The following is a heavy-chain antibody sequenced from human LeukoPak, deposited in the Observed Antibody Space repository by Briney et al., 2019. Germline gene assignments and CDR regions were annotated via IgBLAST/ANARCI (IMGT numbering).Heavy chain of an antibody. CDR2: IDPNSGGT. Sequence: GASVKVSCKASGSTFTGYYRHWVRQAPGQGLEWMGWIDPNSGGTNSAQKFQGRVTMTRDTSISTAYMELSRLRSDDTAVYYCARDAPNDYGDYLFDYWGQGTLVTVSS. CDR3: ARDAPNDYGDYLFDY. D-gene: IGHD4-17*01. CDR1: GSTFTGYY. V-gene: IGHV1-2*02. J-gene: IGHJ4*02.